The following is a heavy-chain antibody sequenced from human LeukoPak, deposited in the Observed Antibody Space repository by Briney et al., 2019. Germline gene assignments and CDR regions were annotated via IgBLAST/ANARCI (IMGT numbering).Heavy chain of an antibody. CDR2: ISAYNGNT. CDR1: GYTFTSYG. CDR3: ARDYPLGAIAVVLGIDY. Sequence: ASVKVSCKASGYTFTSYGISWLRQAPGQGLEWMGWISAYNGNTNYAQKLQGRVTVTTDTSTSTAYMELRSLRSDDTAVYYCARDYPLGAIAVVLGIDYWGQGTLVTVSS. V-gene: IGHV1-18*01. D-gene: IGHD6-19*01. J-gene: IGHJ4*02.